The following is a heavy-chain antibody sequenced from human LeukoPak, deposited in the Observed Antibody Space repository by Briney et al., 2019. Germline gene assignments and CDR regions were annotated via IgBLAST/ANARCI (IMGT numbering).Heavy chain of an antibody. Sequence: SETLSLTCTVSGGSISSSSYYWGWIRQPPGKGLEWIGSIYYSGSTYYNPSLKSRVTISVDTSKNQFSLKLSSVTAADTAVYYCARLLRTYYCDSSGSRDAFDIWGQGTMVTVSS. CDR2: IYYSGST. J-gene: IGHJ3*02. CDR3: ARLLRTYYCDSSGSRDAFDI. D-gene: IGHD3-22*01. V-gene: IGHV4-39*01. CDR1: GGSISSSSYY.